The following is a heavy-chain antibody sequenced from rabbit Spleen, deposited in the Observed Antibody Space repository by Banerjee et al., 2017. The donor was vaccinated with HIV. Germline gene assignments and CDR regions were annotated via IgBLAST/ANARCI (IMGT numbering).Heavy chain of an antibody. V-gene: IGHV1S40*01. CDR3: ARDTGGAAYALTRLEL. Sequence: QSLEESGGDLVKPGTSLTLTCTASGFSFISGYYMCWVRQAPGKGLEWSACIAAGSAGTTYYASWAKGRFVMSRTSSTTVTLQMTSLTAADTATYFCARDTGGAAYALTRLELWGPGTLVTVS. D-gene: IGHD6-1*01. J-gene: IGHJ3*01. CDR2: IAAGSAGTT. CDR1: GFSFISGYY.